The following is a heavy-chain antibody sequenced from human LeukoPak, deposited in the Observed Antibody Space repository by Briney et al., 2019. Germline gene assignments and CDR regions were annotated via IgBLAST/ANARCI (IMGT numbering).Heavy chain of an antibody. CDR3: ARDGCSSTSCYFDP. V-gene: IGHV3-48*01. CDR2: ISSSSSTI. CDR1: GFTFSSCS. D-gene: IGHD2-2*01. J-gene: IGHJ5*02. Sequence: GGSLRLSCAASGFTFSSCSMNWVRQAPGKGLEWVSYISSSSSTIYYADSVKGRFTISRDNAKNSLYLQMNSLRAEDTAVYYCARDGCSSTSCYFDPWGQGTLVTVSS.